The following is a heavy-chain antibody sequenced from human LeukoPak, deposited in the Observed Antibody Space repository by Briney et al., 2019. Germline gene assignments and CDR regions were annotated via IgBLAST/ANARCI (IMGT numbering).Heavy chain of an antibody. V-gene: IGHV3-30-3*01. CDR1: GFTFSSYA. Sequence: GGSLRLSCAASGFTFSSYAMHWVRQPPGKGLEWVAVISYDGSNKYYADSVKGRFTISRDNSKNTLYLQMNSLRAEDTAVYYCARDRYYDSSGYRVFDPWGQGTLVTVSS. CDR3: ARDRYYDSSGYRVFDP. D-gene: IGHD3-22*01. CDR2: ISYDGSNK. J-gene: IGHJ5*02.